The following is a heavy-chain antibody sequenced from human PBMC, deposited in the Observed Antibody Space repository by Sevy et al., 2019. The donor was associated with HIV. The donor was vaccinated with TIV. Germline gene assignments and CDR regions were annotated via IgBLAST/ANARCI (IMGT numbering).Heavy chain of an antibody. J-gene: IGHJ4*02. Sequence: SEALSLTCTVSGGSISSGNYLWSWIRQTPGKGLEWIGTVHYSGRTYYNPSLKSRVTISEDTSKNHFSLNLNSETAADTAVYFCARNFDYWGQGTLVTVSS. CDR1: GGSISSGNYL. CDR2: VHYSGRT. V-gene: IGHV4-39*02. CDR3: ARNFDY.